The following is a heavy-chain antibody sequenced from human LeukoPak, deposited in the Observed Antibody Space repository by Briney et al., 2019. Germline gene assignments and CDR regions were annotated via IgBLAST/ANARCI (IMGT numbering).Heavy chain of an antibody. J-gene: IGHJ2*01. CDR1: GFTFSSYW. Sequence: PGGSLRLSCAASGFTFSSYWMSWVRQAPGKGLEWVASTKQDGSEKYYVDPGKGRFNISRDNAKHSLYLQMNSLRAEDTAVYYCARDYTYYDILTGYPYWYFDLWGRGTLVTVSS. V-gene: IGHV3-7*01. CDR3: ARDYTYYDILTGYPYWYFDL. CDR2: TKQDGSEK. D-gene: IGHD3-9*01.